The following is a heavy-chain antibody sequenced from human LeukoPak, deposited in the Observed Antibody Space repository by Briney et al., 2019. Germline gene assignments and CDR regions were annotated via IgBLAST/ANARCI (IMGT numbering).Heavy chain of an antibody. J-gene: IGHJ6*03. CDR2: ISNNGGDT. V-gene: IGHV3-64*01. D-gene: IGHD1-26*01. CDR1: GFTFSSYA. Sequence: GGSLRLSCAASGFTFSSYAMHWVRQAPGKGLEYVSGISNNGGDTYYANSVKGRFTISRDNSKNTLYLQVGSLRAEDMAVYYRARGAGANSYYYYYMDVWGKGTTVTVSS. CDR3: ARGAGANSYYYYYMDV.